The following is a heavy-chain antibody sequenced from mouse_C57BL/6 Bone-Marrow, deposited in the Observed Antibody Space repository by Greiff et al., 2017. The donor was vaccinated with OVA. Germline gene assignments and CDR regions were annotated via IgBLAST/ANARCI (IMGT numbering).Heavy chain of an antibody. CDR2: IHPNSGST. V-gene: IGHV1-64*01. CDR1: GYTFTSYW. J-gene: IGHJ4*01. CDR3: ARYNYAMDY. Sequence: QVQLKQSGAELVKPGASVKLSCKASGYTFTSYWMHWVKQRPGQGLEWIGMIHPNSGSTNYNEKFKSKATLTVDKSSSTAYMQLSSLTSEDSAVYYCARYNYAMDYWGQGTSVTVSS.